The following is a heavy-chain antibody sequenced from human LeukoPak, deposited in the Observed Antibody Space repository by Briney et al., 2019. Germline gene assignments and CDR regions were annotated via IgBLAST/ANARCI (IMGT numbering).Heavy chain of an antibody. CDR1: GGSIRSSSNY. CDR3: ASYSSGYDLSDY. CDR2: IHYSGST. V-gene: IGHV4-39*01. Sequence: PSETLSLTCTVSGGSIRSSSNYWGWIRQPPGKGLEWIGSIHYSGSTYYNLSLKSRVTISVDTSKNQFSLNLSSVTAADTAVYYCASYSSGYDLSDYWGQGTLVTVSS. D-gene: IGHD5-12*01. J-gene: IGHJ4*02.